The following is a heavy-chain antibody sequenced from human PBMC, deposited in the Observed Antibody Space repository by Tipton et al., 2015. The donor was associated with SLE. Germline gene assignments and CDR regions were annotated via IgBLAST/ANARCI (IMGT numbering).Heavy chain of an antibody. Sequence: TLSLTCAVSGGSTSSSNYYWVWIRQPPGKGLEWIGTIYYSGTTYYNPSLQSRVTVSVDTSKNQFSLNLSSVTAADTAVYYCARVSGAWSGYRSLDYWGQGTLVTVSS. CDR2: IYYSGTT. J-gene: IGHJ4*02. CDR3: ARVSGAWSGYRSLDY. D-gene: IGHD3-3*01. V-gene: IGHV4-39*07. CDR1: GGSTSSSNYY.